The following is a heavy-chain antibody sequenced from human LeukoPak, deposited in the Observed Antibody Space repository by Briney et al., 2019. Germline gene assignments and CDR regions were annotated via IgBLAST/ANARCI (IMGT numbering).Heavy chain of an antibody. CDR1: GGSISSYY. J-gene: IGHJ4*02. D-gene: IGHD2-8*01. Sequence: SETLSLTCTVSGGSISSYYWSWIRQPPGKGLEWIGYIYYSGSTNYNASLTNRVTISVDTSKNQFSLKLSSVTAADTAVYYCARVYAATDFDYWGQGTLVTVSS. V-gene: IGHV4-59*01. CDR2: IYYSGST. CDR3: ARVYAATDFDY.